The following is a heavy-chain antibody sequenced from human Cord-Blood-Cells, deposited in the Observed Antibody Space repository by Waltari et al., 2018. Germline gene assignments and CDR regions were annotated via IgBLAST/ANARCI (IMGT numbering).Heavy chain of an antibody. J-gene: IGHJ4*02. V-gene: IGHV3-73*02. D-gene: IGHD2-21*01. CDR2: IRSKANSYAT. Sequence: EVQLLESGGGLVQPGGSRTLSWAASGFTLSGLALPWVRPASGTGLEWVGRIRSKANSYATAYAASVKGRFTISRDDSKITAYLQMNSLKTEDTAVYYCTRHGAYCGGDCYDYWGQGTLVTVSS. CDR3: TRHGAYCGGDCYDY. CDR1: GFTLSGLA.